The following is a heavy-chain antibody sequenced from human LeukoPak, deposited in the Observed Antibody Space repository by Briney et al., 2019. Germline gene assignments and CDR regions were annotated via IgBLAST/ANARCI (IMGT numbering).Heavy chain of an antibody. CDR3: ARENWYRFDP. Sequence: QAGGSLRLSCAASGFTFDDYAMHWVRQAPGKGLEWVSGISWNSGSIGYADSVKGRFTISRDNAKNSLYLQMNSLRVEDTGVYYCARENWYRFDPWGQGTLVTVSS. CDR2: ISWNSGSI. D-gene: IGHD1-1*01. J-gene: IGHJ5*02. V-gene: IGHV3-9*01. CDR1: GFTFDDYA.